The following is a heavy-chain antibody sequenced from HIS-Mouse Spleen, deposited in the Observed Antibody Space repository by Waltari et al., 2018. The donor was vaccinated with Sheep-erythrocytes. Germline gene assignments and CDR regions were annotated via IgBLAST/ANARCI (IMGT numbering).Heavy chain of an antibody. Sequence: QVQLQESGPGLVKPSETLSLTCTVSGGSISSYYWSWIRQPPGKGLEWIGYIYYSGSTNYHPSLKSRVTISVDTSKNQFSLKLSSVTAADTAVYYCARSGDSSGYDFWSGYYTPDAFDIWGQGTMVTVSS. CDR1: GGSISSYY. D-gene: IGHD3-3*01. V-gene: IGHV4-59*01. CDR2: IYYSGST. CDR3: ARSGDSSGYDFWSGYYTPDAFDI. J-gene: IGHJ3*02.